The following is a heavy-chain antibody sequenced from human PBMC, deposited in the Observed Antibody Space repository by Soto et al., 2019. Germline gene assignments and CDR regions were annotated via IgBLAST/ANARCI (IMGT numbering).Heavy chain of an antibody. CDR2: ISSPGDYI. V-gene: IGHV3-21*04. CDR1: GFTLKSYT. CDR3: TRGAPAPRTGAASSAPARGGMDV. D-gene: IGHD6-13*01. J-gene: IGHJ6*02. Sequence: PGGSLRLSCIASGFTLKSYTMNWVSQAPGRGLEWVSSISSPGDYIHYADSVKGRFTISRNNAENSLFLEMNSLGVDDTALYYCTRGAPAPRTGAASSAPARGGMDVWGQGTTVTVSS.